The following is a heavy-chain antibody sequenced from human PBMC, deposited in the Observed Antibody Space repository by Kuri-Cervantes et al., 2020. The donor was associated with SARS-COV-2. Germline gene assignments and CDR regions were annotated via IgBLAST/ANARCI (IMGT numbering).Heavy chain of an antibody. Sequence: GSLRLCCTVSGGSSSSSSYYWGWIRQPPGKGLEWIGSIYYSGSTYYNPSLKSRVTISVDTSKNQFSLKLSSVTAADTAVYYCARVPQGSSSGWYSVTSLGEMDYWGQGTLVTVSS. D-gene: IGHD6-19*01. V-gene: IGHV4-39*07. J-gene: IGHJ4*02. CDR2: IYYSGST. CDR1: GGSSSSSSYY. CDR3: ARVPQGSSSGWYSVTSLGEMDY.